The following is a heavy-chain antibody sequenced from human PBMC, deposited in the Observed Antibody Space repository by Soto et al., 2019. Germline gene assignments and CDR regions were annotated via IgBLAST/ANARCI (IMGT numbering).Heavy chain of an antibody. CDR1: GYTFNSYY. D-gene: IGHD5-18*01. CDR3: ARVYPSDTRYGYVGNNWFDP. CDR2: INPSGGST. J-gene: IGHJ5*02. V-gene: IGHV1-46*02. Sequence: GASVKVSSKASGYTFNSYYMHWVRQATGQGLEWLGIINPSGGSTSYAQKFQGRVTMTRDTSTSTVYMELSSLRSEDTAVYYCARVYPSDTRYGYVGNNWFDPWGQGTLVTVSS.